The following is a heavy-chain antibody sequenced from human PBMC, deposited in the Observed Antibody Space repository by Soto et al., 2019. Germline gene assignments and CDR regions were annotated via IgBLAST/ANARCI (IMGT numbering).Heavy chain of an antibody. D-gene: IGHD6-13*01. V-gene: IGHV3-9*01. CDR1: GFTFDDYA. CDR3: AKDTGGAAAGRYYYYMDV. Sequence: GGSLRLSCAASGFTFDDYAMHWVRQAPGKGLEWVSGISWNSGSIGYADSVKGRFTISRDNAKNSLYLQMNSLRAEDTALYYCAKDTGGAAAGRYYYYMDVWGKGTTVTVSS. J-gene: IGHJ6*03. CDR2: ISWNSGSI.